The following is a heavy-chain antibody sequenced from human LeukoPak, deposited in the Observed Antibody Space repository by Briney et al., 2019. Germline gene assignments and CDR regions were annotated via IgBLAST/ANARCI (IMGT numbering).Heavy chain of an antibody. V-gene: IGHV3-21*06. D-gene: IGHD4/OR15-4a*01. CDR1: GFTFGPYT. CDR2: ITRSSSYI. J-gene: IGHJ4*02. Sequence: GGSLRLSCAASGFTFGPYTMNWVRQAPGKGLEWVSSITRSSSYIYYADSVKGRFTISRDNAKNSLFLQMNSLRAEDTAVYYCARQTIIYGDYSDYWGQGTLVTVSS. CDR3: ARQTIIYGDYSDY.